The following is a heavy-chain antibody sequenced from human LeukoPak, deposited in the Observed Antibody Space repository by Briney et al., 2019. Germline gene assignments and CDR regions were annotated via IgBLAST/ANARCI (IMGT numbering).Heavy chain of an antibody. J-gene: IGHJ4*02. V-gene: IGHV5-51*01. CDR2: IYTGDSDT. CDR3: ARLQVGESGSYGDY. D-gene: IGHD1-26*01. Sequence: GESLKISCQASGYDFTNYWIAWVRQMPGKGLERMGIIYTGDSDTRYSPSFQGQVIMSVDKSINTAYLQWSSLKASDTAMYYCARLQVGESGSYGDYWGQGTLVTVSS. CDR1: GYDFTNYW.